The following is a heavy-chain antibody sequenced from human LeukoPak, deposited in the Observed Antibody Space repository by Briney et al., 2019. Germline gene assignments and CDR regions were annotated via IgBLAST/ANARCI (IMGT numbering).Heavy chain of an antibody. Sequence: ASVKVSCKASGYTFTGYYMHWVRQAPGQGLEWMGWISAYNGNTNYAQKLQGRVTMTTDTSTSTAYMELRSLRSDDTAVYYCARLGYSSSWYPPYYYYYGMDVWGQGTTVTVSS. V-gene: IGHV1-18*04. D-gene: IGHD6-13*01. CDR2: ISAYNGNT. CDR1: GYTFTGYY. CDR3: ARLGYSSSWYPPYYYYYGMDV. J-gene: IGHJ6*02.